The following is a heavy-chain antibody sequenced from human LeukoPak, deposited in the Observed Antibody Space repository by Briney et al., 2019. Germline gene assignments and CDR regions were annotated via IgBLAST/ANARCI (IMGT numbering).Heavy chain of an antibody. J-gene: IGHJ4*02. V-gene: IGHV3-7*01. CDR1: GVTFSSYW. Sequence: GGSLRLSCAASGVTFSSYWMSWVRQAPGKGLEWVANIKEDGSEKYYVDSVKGRFTISRDNAKTSVYLQMNSLRAEDTAVYYCAKTDCTSSSCYTIDSWGQGTLVTVSS. CDR2: IKEDGSEK. D-gene: IGHD2-2*02. CDR3: AKTDCTSSSCYTIDS.